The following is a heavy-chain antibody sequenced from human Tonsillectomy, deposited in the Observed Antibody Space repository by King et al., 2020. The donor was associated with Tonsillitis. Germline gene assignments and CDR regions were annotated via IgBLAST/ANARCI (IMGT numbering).Heavy chain of an antibody. J-gene: IGHJ2*01. CDR2: ISGDGGST. Sequence: EVQLVESGGGVVQPGGSLRLSCAASGFTFDDYAMHWVRQAPGKGLEWVSLISGDGGSTYYADSVKGRFTISRDNSENSLYLQMNSLRTEETALYYCAKAYDYYDSTGYYWNWYFDLWGRGTLVTVSS. D-gene: IGHD3-22*01. CDR3: AKAYDYYDSTGYYWNWYFDL. CDR1: GFTFDDYA. V-gene: IGHV3-43*02.